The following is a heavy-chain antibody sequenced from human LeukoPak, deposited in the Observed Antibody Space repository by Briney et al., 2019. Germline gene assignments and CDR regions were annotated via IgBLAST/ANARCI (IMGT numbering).Heavy chain of an antibody. D-gene: IGHD6-6*01. CDR3: ARLSSLANIAARGRTWLDP. V-gene: IGHV4-34*01. CDR2: INHSGST. Sequence: PLETLSLTCAVYGGSFSGYYWSWIRQPPGKGLEWIGEINHSGSTNYNPSLKSRVTISVDTSKNQFSLKLSSVTAADTAVYYCARLSSLANIAARGRTWLDPWGQGSLVTVSS. CDR1: GGSFSGYY. J-gene: IGHJ5*02.